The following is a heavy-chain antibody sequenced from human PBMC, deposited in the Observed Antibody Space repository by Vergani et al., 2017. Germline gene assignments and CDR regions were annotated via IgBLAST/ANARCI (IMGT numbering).Heavy chain of an antibody. CDR3: ARHDYGDYVDWFDP. V-gene: IGHV4-39*01. Sequence: QLQLQESGPGLVKPSETLSLTCTVSGGSISSSSYYWGWIRQPPGKGLEWIGSIYYSGSTYYNPSLKSRVTIAVDTSKNQFSLKLSSVTAADTAVYYCARHDYGDYVDWFDPWGQGTLVTVSS. J-gene: IGHJ5*02. D-gene: IGHD4-17*01. CDR1: GGSISSSSYY. CDR2: IYYSGST.